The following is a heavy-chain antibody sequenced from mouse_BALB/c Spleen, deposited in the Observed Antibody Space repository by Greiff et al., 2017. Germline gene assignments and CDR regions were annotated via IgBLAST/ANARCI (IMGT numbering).Heavy chain of an antibody. CDR3: ATTVVAGDAMDY. CDR1: GFNIKDTY. J-gene: IGHJ2*01. V-gene: IGHV14-3*02. D-gene: IGHD1-1*01. CDR2: IDPANGNT. Sequence: EVQLQQSGAELVKPGASVKLSCTASGFNIKDTYMHWVKQRPEQGLEWIGRIDPANGNTKYDPKFQGKATITADTSSNPAYLQLSSLTSEDTAVYYCATTVVAGDAMDYWGQGTTLTVSS.